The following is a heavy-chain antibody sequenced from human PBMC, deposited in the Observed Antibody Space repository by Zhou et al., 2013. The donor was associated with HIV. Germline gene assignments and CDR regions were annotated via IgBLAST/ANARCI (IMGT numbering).Heavy chain of an antibody. V-gene: IGHV1-69*04. D-gene: IGHD3-10*01. J-gene: IGHJ4*02. CDR3: ARDRRGITMVQGLDY. CDR2: IIPILGIA. Sequence: QVQLVQSGAEVKKPGSSVKVSCKASGGTFSSYAISWVRQAPGQGLEWMGRIIPILGIANYAQKFQGRVTITADKSTSTAYMELSSLRSEDTAVYYCARDRRGITMVQGLDYWGQGTLVTVSS. CDR1: GGTFSSYA.